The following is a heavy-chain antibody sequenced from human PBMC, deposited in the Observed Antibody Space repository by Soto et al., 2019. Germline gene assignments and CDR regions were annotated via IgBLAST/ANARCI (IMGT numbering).Heavy chain of an antibody. CDR3: ARVQSEYDSSGYGVQYYYYGSDV. V-gene: IGHV1-69*01. CDR1: GVTFSSYA. D-gene: IGHD3-22*01. J-gene: IGHJ6*02. Sequence: QVQLVQSGAEVKKPGSSVKLSCKASGVTFSSYAISWVRQAPGNGLEWMGGIINIVGTANYAQKVQGRITITADESKSTAYSELSSQSSEDTEVYYCARVQSEYDSSGYGVQYYYYGSDVWGQGTTVTVSS. CDR2: IINIVGTA.